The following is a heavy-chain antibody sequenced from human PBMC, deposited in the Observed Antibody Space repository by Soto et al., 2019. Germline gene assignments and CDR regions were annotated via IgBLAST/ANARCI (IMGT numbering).Heavy chain of an antibody. CDR1: GFTLSEYG. Sequence: ELQVLESGGGLVQPGGSLRLTCAASGFTLSEYGTSWVRQAPGKGLEWVSFVSGSGDSTYYTDSVKGRFTISRDSSKNTVCLQMNSLRVEDTALYYCVKGGWYGSSSPSDRWGQGTLVTVSS. CDR3: VKGGWYGSSSPSDR. J-gene: IGHJ5*02. CDR2: VSGSGDST. D-gene: IGHD6-6*01. V-gene: IGHV3-23*01.